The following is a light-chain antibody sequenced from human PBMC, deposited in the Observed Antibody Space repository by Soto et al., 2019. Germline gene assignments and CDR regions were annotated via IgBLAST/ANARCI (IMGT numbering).Light chain of an antibody. CDR2: KAS. V-gene: IGKV1-5*03. CDR3: HQYNDNWK. J-gene: IGKJ1*01. CDR1: QSISSW. Sequence: DIQMTQSPSTLSASVGDRVTITFRSSQSISSWLAWYQQKPGKAPKLLIYKASTLQSGVPSRFSGSGSGTEFTLAISSLQPDDSATYYCHQYNDNWKFGQGTKVEIK.